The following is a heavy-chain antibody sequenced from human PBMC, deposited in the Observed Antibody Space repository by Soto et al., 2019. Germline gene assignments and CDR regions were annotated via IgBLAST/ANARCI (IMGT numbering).Heavy chain of an antibody. V-gene: IGHV1-3*01. Sequence: GASVKVSCTASGFRFTNHAMQWVRQAPGQRLEWMGWINAGNGHTKYSQNFQGRVTITRDTSASTVYMELSSLISEDAAIYYCARGIWTRTRGVYYFYNWGQETLVTVSS. CDR2: INAGNGHT. CDR3: ARGIWTRTRGVYYFYN. D-gene: IGHD3-10*01. CDR1: GFRFTNHA. J-gene: IGHJ4*02.